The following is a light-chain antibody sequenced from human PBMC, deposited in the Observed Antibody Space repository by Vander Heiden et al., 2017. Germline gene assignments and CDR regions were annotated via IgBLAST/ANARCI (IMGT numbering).Light chain of an antibody. Sequence: QSVLTQPPSASGTLGQRVTISCSGSSSNVGSNHVYWYQHLPGTAPKLLIYRDFQRPSGVPDRFSASKSGTSASLAISGLRSEDEAHYYCAAWDDSLSVVFGGGTKLTVL. J-gene: IGLJ2*01. CDR3: AAWDDSLSVV. CDR2: RDF. V-gene: IGLV1-47*01. CDR1: SSNVGSNH.